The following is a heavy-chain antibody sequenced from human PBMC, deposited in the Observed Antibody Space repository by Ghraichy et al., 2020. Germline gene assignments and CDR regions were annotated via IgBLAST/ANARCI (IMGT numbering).Heavy chain of an antibody. CDR3: ARGSGYYSPIDY. V-gene: IGHV4-31*03. Sequence: SETLSLTCTVSGGSISSGGYYWSWIRQHPGKGLEWIGYIYYSGSTYYNPSLKSRVTISADTSKNQFSLKLTSVTAADTAVYYCARGSGYYSPIDYWGQGTLVTVSS. CDR2: IYYSGST. D-gene: IGHD3-3*01. J-gene: IGHJ4*02. CDR1: GGSISSGGYY.